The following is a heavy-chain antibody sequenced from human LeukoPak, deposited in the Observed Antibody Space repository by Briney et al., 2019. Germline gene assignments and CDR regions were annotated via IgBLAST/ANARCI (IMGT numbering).Heavy chain of an antibody. V-gene: IGHV4-38-2*01. J-gene: IGHJ4*02. CDR3: ARHPPYSSYGDYPKDFDY. D-gene: IGHD4-17*01. Sequence: SETLSLTCAVSGYSISSGYYWGWIRQPPGKGLEWIGSIYHSGCTYYNPSLKSRVTISVDTSKNQFSLKLSSVTAADTAVYYCARHPPYSSYGDYPKDFDYWGQGTLVTVSS. CDR2: IYHSGCT. CDR1: GYSISSGYY.